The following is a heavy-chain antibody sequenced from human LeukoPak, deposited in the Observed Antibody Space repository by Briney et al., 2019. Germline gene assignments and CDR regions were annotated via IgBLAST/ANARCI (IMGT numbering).Heavy chain of an antibody. CDR3: VRGHNSFDL. J-gene: IGHJ3*01. CDR2: SRIKTDGYIT. D-gene: IGHD1-20*01. Sequence: GGSLRLSCAVSGFIFSDHYLDWVRQPPGRGLEWVGRSRIKTDGYITQYAASVTGRFTTSRDESKNSLYLHMNSLRSEDTAVYFCVRGHNSFDLWGQGTMVTVSS. CDR1: GFIFSDHY. V-gene: IGHV3-72*01.